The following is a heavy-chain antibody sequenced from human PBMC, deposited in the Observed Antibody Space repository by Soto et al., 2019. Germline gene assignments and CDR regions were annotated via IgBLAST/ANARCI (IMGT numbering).Heavy chain of an antibody. CDR1: GYSFSNFY. CDR3: ARDIRRISELYYYDSSGYYCY. CDR2: IDPSSGTT. V-gene: IGHV1-46*01. J-gene: IGHJ4*02. Sequence: ASVKVSCKPSGYSFSNFYVPWVRQAPGQGLEWMGIIDPSSGTTSYPQKFQERVTMTRDTSMSTVYMELSRLRSDDTAVYYCARDIRRISELYYYDSSGYYCYWGQGTLVTVSS. D-gene: IGHD3-22*01.